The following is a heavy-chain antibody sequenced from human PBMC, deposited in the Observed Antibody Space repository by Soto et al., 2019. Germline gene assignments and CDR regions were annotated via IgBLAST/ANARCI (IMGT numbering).Heavy chain of an antibody. CDR2: INSDGTIT. V-gene: IGHV3-74*01. D-gene: IGHD5-12*01. Sequence: SLRLSCIASEVTCSSFWMSCLRKAPGKGLEWVSRINSDGTITPYADSVKGRFTISRDNAKNSLYLQMNSLRAEDTAVYYCAREMARIKFYYYGMDVLGQGTTVPVSS. CDR1: EVTCSSFW. CDR3: AREMARIKFYYYGMDV. J-gene: IGHJ6*02.